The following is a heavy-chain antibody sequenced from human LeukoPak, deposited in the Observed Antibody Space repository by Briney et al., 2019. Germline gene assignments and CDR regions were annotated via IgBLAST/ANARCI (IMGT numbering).Heavy chain of an antibody. CDR1: GFTFTNFA. CDR2: ISGSGGST. V-gene: IGHV3-23*01. CDR3: AKPLGSSWDYFDY. D-gene: IGHD6-13*01. J-gene: IGHJ4*02. Sequence: VGSLGLSCAASGFTFTNFAMNWVRQAPGKGLEWVSSISGSGGSTYYADSVKGRFTISRDNSKNTLYLQMNSLRAEDTAVYSCAKPLGSSWDYFDYWGQGTLVTVSS.